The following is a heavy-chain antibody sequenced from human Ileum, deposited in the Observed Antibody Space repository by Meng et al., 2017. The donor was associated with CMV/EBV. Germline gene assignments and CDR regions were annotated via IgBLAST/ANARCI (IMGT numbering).Heavy chain of an antibody. V-gene: IGHV3-15*01. D-gene: IGHD3-10*01. Sequence: VQLVEAGGGLVKPGGSLSLSCAASGFTFSKSWMSWVRQAPGKGLEWVGRIKTKTDGGAIDYAAPVKDRFTISRDDSTNTLYLQMNSLNTDDTGVYYCSTDLDYWGQGTLVTVSS. J-gene: IGHJ4*02. CDR1: GFTFSKSW. CDR3: STDLDY. CDR2: IKTKTDGGAI.